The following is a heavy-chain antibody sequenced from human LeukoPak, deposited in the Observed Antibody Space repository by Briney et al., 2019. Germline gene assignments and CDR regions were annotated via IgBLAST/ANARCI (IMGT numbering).Heavy chain of an antibody. Sequence: PGGSLRLSCAASGFTFSSYSMNWVRQAPGKGLEWVSYISSSSSTIYYADSVRGRFTISRDNSKNTLYLQMSSLRHEDTAEYYCVKDLTAMDDYWGQGTLVTVSS. CDR3: VKDLTAMDDY. CDR1: GFTFSSYS. D-gene: IGHD5-18*01. V-gene: IGHV3-48*02. CDR2: ISSSSSTI. J-gene: IGHJ4*02.